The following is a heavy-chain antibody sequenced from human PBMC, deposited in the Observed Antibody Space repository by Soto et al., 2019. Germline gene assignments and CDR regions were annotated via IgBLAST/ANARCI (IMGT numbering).Heavy chain of an antibody. CDR1: GFTFSSYA. CDR2: ISGSGGST. J-gene: IGHJ4*02. CDR3: ARHGVSRYYFDY. V-gene: IGHV3-23*01. D-gene: IGHD3-10*01. Sequence: GGSLRLSCAASGFTFSSYAMSWVRQAPGKGLEWVSAISGSGGSTYYADSVKGRFTISRDNSKNTLYLQMNSLRAEDTAVYYCARHGVSRYYFDYWGQGTLVTVSS.